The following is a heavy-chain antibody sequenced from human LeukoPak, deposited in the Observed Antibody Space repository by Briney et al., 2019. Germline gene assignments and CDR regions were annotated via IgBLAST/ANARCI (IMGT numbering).Heavy chain of an antibody. CDR3: ARGAHRSVLRYFDWFGAFDI. J-gene: IGHJ3*02. Sequence: SETLSLTCTVSGGSISSYYWSWIRQPPGKGLEWIGYIYYSGSTNYNPSLKSRVTISVDTSKNQFSLKLSSVTAADAAVYYCARGAHRSVLRYFDWFGAFDIWGQGTMVTVSS. CDR1: GGSISSYY. D-gene: IGHD3-9*01. CDR2: IYYSGST. V-gene: IGHV4-59*01.